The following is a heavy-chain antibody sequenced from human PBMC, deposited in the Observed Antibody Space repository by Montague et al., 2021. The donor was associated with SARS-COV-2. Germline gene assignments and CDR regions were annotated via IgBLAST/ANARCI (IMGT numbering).Heavy chain of an antibody. CDR1: GSSVRSDYY. CDR2: YSHKGIT. CDR3: ARYSPLGFGSPDTFDI. J-gene: IGHJ3*02. D-gene: IGHD3-16*01. V-gene: IGHV4-38-2*02. Sequence: SETLSLTCTVSGSSVRSDYYWAWIRQSPGKGLEWIGSYSHKGITDYNPSLRSRVTLSVDTSKNQISLKLTSVAAADTAVYYCARYSPLGFGSPDTFDIWGRGTMVTVSS.